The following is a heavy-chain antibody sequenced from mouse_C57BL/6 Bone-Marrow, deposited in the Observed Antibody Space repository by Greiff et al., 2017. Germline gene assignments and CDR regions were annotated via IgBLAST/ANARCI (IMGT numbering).Heavy chain of an antibody. J-gene: IGHJ4*01. Sequence: VPLKESGAELVRPGASVKLSCTASGFNIKDDYMHWVKQSPEQGLEWIGWIDPENGDTEYASKFQGKATITADTSSNTAYLQLSGLASEDTAVYYCTGGGAMDYWGQGTSVTVSS. CDR1: GFNIKDDY. V-gene: IGHV14-4*01. CDR2: IDPENGDT. CDR3: TGGGAMDY.